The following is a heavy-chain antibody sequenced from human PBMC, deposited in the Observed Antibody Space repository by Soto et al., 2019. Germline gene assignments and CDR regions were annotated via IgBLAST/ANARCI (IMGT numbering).Heavy chain of an antibody. CDR2: IYYSGST. V-gene: IGHV4-39*01. J-gene: IGHJ4*02. CDR1: DASIASASYF. Sequence: SETLSLTCTVSDASIASASYFRDWIRQPPGKGLEWIGSIYYSGSTYTNPSLKSRVTISVDTSKNQFSLRLSSVTATDTAVYYCARRPKRSGYSGPDYWGQGTLVTVSS. D-gene: IGHD5-12*01. CDR3: ARRPKRSGYSGPDY.